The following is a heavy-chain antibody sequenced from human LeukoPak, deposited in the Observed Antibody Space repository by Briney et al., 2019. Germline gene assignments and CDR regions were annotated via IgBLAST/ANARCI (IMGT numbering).Heavy chain of an antibody. V-gene: IGHV3-21*01. CDR2: ISSSSSYI. J-gene: IGHJ4*02. CDR3: ATSLGTISKFDY. Sequence: AGGSLRLSCAASGFTFSSYNMNWVRQAPGKGLEWVSSISSSSSYIYYADSVKGRFTISRDNAKNSLYLQMNSLRAEDTAVYYCATSLGTISKFDYWGQGTLVTVSS. CDR1: GFTFSSYN. D-gene: IGHD4/OR15-4a*01.